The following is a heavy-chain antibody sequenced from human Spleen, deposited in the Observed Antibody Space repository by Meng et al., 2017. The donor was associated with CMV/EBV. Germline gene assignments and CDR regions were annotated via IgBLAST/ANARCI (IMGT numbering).Heavy chain of an antibody. CDR3: AILSGEARPGSDF. J-gene: IGHJ4*02. Sequence: GESLKISCAASGFTFSDYAMHWVRQAPGKGLEWLSYISGSGSPIFYADSVKGRFTISRDNAKNSLYLQMTSLRAEDTALYYCAILSGEARPGSDFWGQGTLVTVSS. CDR1: GFTFSDYA. D-gene: IGHD6-6*01. CDR2: ISGSGSPI. V-gene: IGHV3-48*04.